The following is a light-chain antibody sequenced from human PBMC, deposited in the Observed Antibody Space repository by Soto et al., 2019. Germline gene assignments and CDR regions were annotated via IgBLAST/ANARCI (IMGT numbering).Light chain of an antibody. Sequence: EIRMTQSPSTLSASVGDRVTITCRASQSISSWLAWYQQKPGKAPKLLIYDASNLESGVPSRFSGSGSGSEFTLTISSLQPDDFATYYCQQYNSYPITFGQGTRPEIK. CDR3: QQYNSYPIT. V-gene: IGKV1-5*01. CDR2: DAS. J-gene: IGKJ5*01. CDR1: QSISSW.